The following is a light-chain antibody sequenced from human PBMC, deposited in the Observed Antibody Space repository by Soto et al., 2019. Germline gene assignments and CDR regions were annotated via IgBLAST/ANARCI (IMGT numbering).Light chain of an antibody. CDR2: ELS. Sequence: DVVMTQTPLSLSVTPGQPASISCKSSQSLLHSDGKTYLFWYLQKACQPPQLLIYELSRRFSGVPDRFSGSWSGTDFTLNISRVEAEDVGVYYCLQTIQLPWTFGQGTKVEI. CDR3: LQTIQLPWT. J-gene: IGKJ1*01. V-gene: IGKV2D-29*01. CDR1: QSLLHSDGKTY.